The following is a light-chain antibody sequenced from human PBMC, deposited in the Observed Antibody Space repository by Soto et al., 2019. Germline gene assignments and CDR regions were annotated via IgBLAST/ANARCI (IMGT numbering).Light chain of an antibody. CDR3: SSYTSSSTL. CDR1: SSDVGGYNY. J-gene: IGLJ1*01. Sequence: QSALTQPASVSGSPGQSITISCTGTSSDVGGYNYVSWYQQRPGKAPKLMIYAVTDRPSGVSSRFSGSKSGNTASLTISGLQAEDEADYYCSSYTSSSTLFGTGTKATVL. CDR2: AVT. V-gene: IGLV2-14*01.